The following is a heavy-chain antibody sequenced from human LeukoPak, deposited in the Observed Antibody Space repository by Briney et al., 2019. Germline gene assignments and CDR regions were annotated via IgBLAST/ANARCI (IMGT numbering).Heavy chain of an antibody. CDR3: ARAPVRYYYDSQNWFDP. V-gene: IGHV4-39*01. CDR2: IYYSGST. Sequence: PSETLSLTCSVSGDSISSSSSYWGWIRQPPGKGLEWIGSIYYSGSTYYNTSLKSRVTISVDTSKNQFSLKLNSVTAADTAVYYCARAPVRYYYDSQNWFDPWGQGTLVTVSS. CDR1: GDSISSSSSY. D-gene: IGHD3-22*01. J-gene: IGHJ5*02.